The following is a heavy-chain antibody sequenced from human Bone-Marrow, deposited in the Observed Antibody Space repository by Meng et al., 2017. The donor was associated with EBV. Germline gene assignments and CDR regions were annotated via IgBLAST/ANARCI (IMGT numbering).Heavy chain of an antibody. CDR1: GSAISSGGYY. D-gene: IGHD6-19*01. J-gene: IGHJ4*02. CDR2: IYYSGST. CDR3: ATYEMGGAGKGY. Sequence: QVQVQEAGPGLGKPYQTLSRTCAGSGSAISSGGYYWSWIRQPPGKGLEWIGYIYYSGSTYHNPSLKSRVTTSVDASNNQFSLKLSSVTAADTAVYYCATYEMGGAGKGYWGQGTLVTVSS. V-gene: IGHV4-30-4*01.